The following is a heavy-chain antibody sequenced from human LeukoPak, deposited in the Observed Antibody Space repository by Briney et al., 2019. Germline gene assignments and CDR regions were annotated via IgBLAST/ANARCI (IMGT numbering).Heavy chain of an antibody. J-gene: IGHJ3*02. CDR3: ARISLDSSGYYHAFDI. V-gene: IGHV3-72*01. CDR1: GFTFSDHY. CDR2: TRNKANSYTT. Sequence: PGGSLRLSCAASGFTFSDHYMDWVRQAPGKGLEWVGRTRNKANSYTTEYAASVKGRFTISRDDSKNSLYLQMNSLKTEDTAVYCCARISLDSSGYYHAFDIWGQGTMVTVSS. D-gene: IGHD3-22*01.